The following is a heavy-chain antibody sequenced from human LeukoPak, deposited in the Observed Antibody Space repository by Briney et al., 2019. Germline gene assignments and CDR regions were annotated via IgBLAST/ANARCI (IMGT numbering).Heavy chain of an antibody. CDR3: AKGDRNYDFWSGCYGH. V-gene: IGHV3-30*18. D-gene: IGHD3-3*01. CDR2: ISYDGSNK. J-gene: IGHJ4*02. CDR1: GFTFSSYG. Sequence: GGSLRLSCAASGFTFSSYGMHWVRQAPGKGLEWVAVISYDGSNKYYADSVKGRFTISRDNSKNTLYLQMNSLRAEDTAVYYCAKGDRNYDFWSGCYGHWGQGTLVTVSS.